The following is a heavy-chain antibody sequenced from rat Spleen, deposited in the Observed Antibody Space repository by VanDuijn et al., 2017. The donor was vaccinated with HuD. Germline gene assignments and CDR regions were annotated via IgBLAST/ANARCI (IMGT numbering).Heavy chain of an antibody. J-gene: IGHJ4*01. CDR3: TTDRPGALMDA. V-gene: IGHV5-20*01. CDR2: ITNTGGSI. CDR1: GFTFSDYY. D-gene: IGHD5-1*01. Sequence: EVQLVESDGGLVQPGRSLKLSCAASGFTFSDYYMAWVRQAPTKGLEWVASITNTGGSIYYPDSVKGRFTISRDNAQNTLYLQMDSLRSEDTATYYCTTDRPGALMDAWGQGASVTVSS.